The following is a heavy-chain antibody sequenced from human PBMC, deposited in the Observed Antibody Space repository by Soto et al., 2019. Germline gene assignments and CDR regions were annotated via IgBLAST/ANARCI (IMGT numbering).Heavy chain of an antibody. CDR2: TYYRSKWYN. Sequence: PSQTLSLTCAISGDSVSSNSAAWNWIRQSPSRGLEWLGRTYYRSKWYNDYAVSVKSRITINPDTSKNQFSLQLNSVTPEDTAVYYCARYYYGSGKKGVYNWFDPWGQGTLVTVSS. V-gene: IGHV6-1*01. CDR1: GDSVSSNSAA. D-gene: IGHD3-10*01. J-gene: IGHJ5*02. CDR3: ARYYYGSGKKGVYNWFDP.